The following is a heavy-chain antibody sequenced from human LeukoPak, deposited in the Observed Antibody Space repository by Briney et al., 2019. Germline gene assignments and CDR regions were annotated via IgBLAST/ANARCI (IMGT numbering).Heavy chain of an antibody. Sequence: ASVKVSCKASGYTFTDYSIHWVRQAPGQGLEWMGWINPNSGGTNYVQKFQGRITMTRDTSINTAYMELSRLRSDDTAVFYCARNTYYFDNSAGTFDFWGQGTLVTVSS. CDR1: GYTFTDYS. D-gene: IGHD3-22*01. CDR3: ARNTYYFDNSAGTFDF. CDR2: INPNSGGT. J-gene: IGHJ4*02. V-gene: IGHV1-2*02.